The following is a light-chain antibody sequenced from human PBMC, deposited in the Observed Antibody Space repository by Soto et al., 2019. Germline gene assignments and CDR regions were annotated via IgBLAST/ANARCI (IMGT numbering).Light chain of an antibody. V-gene: IGKV1-5*03. CDR2: KAS. CDR1: QTISSW. J-gene: IGKJ1*01. Sequence: DIQMTQSPSTLSGSVGDRVTITCRASQTISSWLAWYQQKPGKAPKLLIYKASTLKSGVPSRFSGSGSATEFTLTISSLNPDDFPTYYCQHYNSYSEAFGQGTKVELK. CDR3: QHYNSYSEA.